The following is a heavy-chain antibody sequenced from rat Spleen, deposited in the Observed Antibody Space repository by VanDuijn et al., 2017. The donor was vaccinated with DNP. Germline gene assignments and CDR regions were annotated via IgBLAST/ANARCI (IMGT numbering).Heavy chain of an antibody. J-gene: IGHJ3*01. V-gene: IGHV5S11*01. CDR1: GFTFGDYG. Sequence: EVQLVESGGGLVQPGRSMKLSCAASGFTFGDYGMAWVLQSPTKGLDWVASITSDGGSTYYRDSVKGRFTISRDNAKSTLYLQMDSLRSEETATYYCARPNYGGYEGWFAYWGQGTLVTVSS. CDR2: ITSDGGST. D-gene: IGHD1-11*01. CDR3: ARPNYGGYEGWFAY.